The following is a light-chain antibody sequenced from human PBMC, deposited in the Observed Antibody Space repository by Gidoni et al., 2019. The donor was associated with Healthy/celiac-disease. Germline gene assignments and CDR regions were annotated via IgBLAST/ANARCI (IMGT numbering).Light chain of an antibody. V-gene: IGLV2-8*01. J-gene: IGLJ2*01. Sequence: SALTQPPSASGSPGQSVTISCTGTSSDVGGYNYVSWYHQHPGKAPKLMIYEVSKRPSGVPDRLSGSKSGNTASLTVSGLQAEDEADYYCSSYAGSNNLVFGGGTKLTVL. CDR1: SSDVGGYNY. CDR3: SSYAGSNNLV. CDR2: EVS.